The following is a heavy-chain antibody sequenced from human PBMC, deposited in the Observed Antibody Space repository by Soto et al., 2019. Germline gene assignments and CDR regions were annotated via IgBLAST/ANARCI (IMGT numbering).Heavy chain of an antibody. CDR3: AKLADTAMAHSG. CDR2: ISYDGSNK. D-gene: IGHD5-18*01. CDR1: GFTFSSYG. Sequence: GGSLRLSCAASGFTFSSYGMHWVRQAPGKGLEWVAVISYDGSNKYYADSVKGRFTISRDNSKNTLYLQMNSLRAEDTAVYYCAKLADTAMAHSGWGQGTLVTVSS. J-gene: IGHJ4*02. V-gene: IGHV3-30*18.